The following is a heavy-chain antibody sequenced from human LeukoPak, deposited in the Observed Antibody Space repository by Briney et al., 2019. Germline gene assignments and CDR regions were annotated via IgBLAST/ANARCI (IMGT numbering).Heavy chain of an antibody. V-gene: IGHV3-49*03. CDR2: IRSKAYGGTT. Sequence: PGRSLRLSCTASGFTFGDYAMSWFRQAPGKGLEWVGFIRSKAYGGTTEYAASVKGRFTISRDDSKSIAYLQMSSLKTEDTAVHYCTRVGWLQLKYYFDYWGQGTLVTVSS. D-gene: IGHD5-24*01. J-gene: IGHJ4*02. CDR1: GFTFGDYA. CDR3: TRVGWLQLKYYFDY.